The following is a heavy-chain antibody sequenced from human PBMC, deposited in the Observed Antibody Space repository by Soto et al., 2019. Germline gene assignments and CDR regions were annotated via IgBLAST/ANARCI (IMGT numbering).Heavy chain of an antibody. CDR1: GFTFSRYS. CDR2: ISSSSSYI. CDR3: ARDRIVGATLDV. V-gene: IGHV3-21*01. D-gene: IGHD1-26*01. J-gene: IGHJ4*02. Sequence: GSLRLSCAASGFTFSRYSMNWVRQAPGKGLEWVSSISSSSSYIYYADSVKGRFTISRDNAKNSLYLQMNSLRAEDTAVYYCARDRIVGATLDVCGQGTLVTVYS.